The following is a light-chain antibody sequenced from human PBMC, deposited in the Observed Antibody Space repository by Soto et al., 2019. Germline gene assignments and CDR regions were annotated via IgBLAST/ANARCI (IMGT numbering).Light chain of an antibody. CDR3: QQRINWPLT. Sequence: EIILTQSPATLSLSPGERATLSCRASQSVTTFLAWYQQKPGQTPSLLIYDVSKRATGIPARFSGSGSGTDVTLTISSLDHEDFAVYYCQQRINWPLTFGGGTKVEIK. J-gene: IGKJ4*02. V-gene: IGKV3-11*01. CDR2: DVS. CDR1: QSVTTF.